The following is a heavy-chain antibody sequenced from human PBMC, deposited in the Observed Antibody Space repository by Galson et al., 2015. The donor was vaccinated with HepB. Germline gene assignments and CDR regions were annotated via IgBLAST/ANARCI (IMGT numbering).Heavy chain of an antibody. CDR1: GYTFTSYD. V-gene: IGHV1-8*01. CDR2: MNPNSGNT. J-gene: IGHJ4*02. CDR3: ARAPMGFRELRFLFDY. D-gene: IGHD3-10*01. Sequence: SVKVSCKASGYTFTSYDINWVRQATGQGLEWMGWMNPNSGNTGYAQKFQGRVTMTRNTSISTAYMELSSLRSEDTAVYYCARAPMGFRELRFLFDYWGQGTLVTVSS.